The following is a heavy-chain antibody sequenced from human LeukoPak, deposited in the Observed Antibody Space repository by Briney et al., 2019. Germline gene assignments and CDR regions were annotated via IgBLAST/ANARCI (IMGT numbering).Heavy chain of an antibody. V-gene: IGHV3-21*01. J-gene: IGHJ6*03. CDR2: ISSSSSYI. Sequence: GGSLRLSCAASGFTFSSYSMNWVRQAPGKGLEWVSSISSSSSYIYYADSVKGRFTISRDNAKNSLYLQMNSLRAEDTAVYYCARAANPIYSGYDRVYYYYYMDVWGKGTTVTISS. CDR1: GFTFSSYS. CDR3: ARAANPIYSGYDRVYYYYYMDV. D-gene: IGHD5-12*01.